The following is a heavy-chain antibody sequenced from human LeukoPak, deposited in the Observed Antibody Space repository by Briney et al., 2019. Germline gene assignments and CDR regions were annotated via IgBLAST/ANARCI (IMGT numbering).Heavy chain of an antibody. CDR2: IKQDGSEK. J-gene: IGHJ3*02. CDR1: GFTFSSYW. V-gene: IGHV3-7*01. CDR3: ARRSSWYRNAFDI. Sequence: GGSLRLYCAASGFTFSSYWMSWVRQAPGKGLEWVANIKQDGSEKYYVDSVKGRFTISRDNAKNSLYLQMNSLRAEDTAVYYCARRSSWYRNAFDIWGQGTMVTVSS. D-gene: IGHD6-13*01.